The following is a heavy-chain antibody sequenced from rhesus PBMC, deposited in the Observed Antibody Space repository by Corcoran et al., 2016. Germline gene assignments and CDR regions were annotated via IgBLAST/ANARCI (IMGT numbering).Heavy chain of an antibody. V-gene: IGHV4-57*01. D-gene: IGHD6-31*01. CDR2: ISGSGGST. CDR1: GGPVSSSNW. J-gene: IGHJ4*01. Sequence: QLQLQESGPGLVKPSETLSLTCAVSGGPVSSSNWWSWIRQPPGKGLEWSGRISGSGGSTSYNPSLTSRVTISTDPSKNQFSLKVSSVTAADTAVYYCARALIAAAGNFFDYWGQGVLVTVSS. CDR3: ARALIAAAGNFFDY.